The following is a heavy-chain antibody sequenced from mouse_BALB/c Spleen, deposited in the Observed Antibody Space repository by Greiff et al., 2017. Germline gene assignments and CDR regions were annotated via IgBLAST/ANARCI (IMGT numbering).Heavy chain of an antibody. V-gene: IGHV2-9*02. CDR1: GFSLTSYG. CDR2: IWAGGST. J-gene: IGHJ4*01. CDR3: ASYRYAAVDY. Sequence: VKLMESGPGLVAPSQSLSITCTVSGFSLTSYGVHWVRQPPGKGLEWLGVIWAGGSTNYNSALMSRLSISKDNSKSQVFLKMNRLQTDDTAMYYCASYRYAAVDYWGQGTSVTVSS. D-gene: IGHD2-14*01.